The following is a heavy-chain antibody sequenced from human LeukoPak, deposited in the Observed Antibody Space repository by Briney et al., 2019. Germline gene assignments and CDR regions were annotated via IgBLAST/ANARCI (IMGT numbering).Heavy chain of an antibody. CDR3: ARRRDGCNYEGAFDI. CDR2: IYYSGST. Sequence: PSETLSLTCTVSGGSISSHYWSWIRQPPGKGLEWIGYIYYSGSTNYNPSLKSRVTISVDTSKNQFSLKLSSVTAADTAVYYCARRRDGCNYEGAFDIWGQGTMVTVSS. V-gene: IGHV4-59*11. CDR1: GGSISSHY. D-gene: IGHD5-24*01. J-gene: IGHJ3*02.